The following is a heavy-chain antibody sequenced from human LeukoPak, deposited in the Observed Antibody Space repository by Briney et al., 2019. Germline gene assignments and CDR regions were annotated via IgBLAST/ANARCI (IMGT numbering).Heavy chain of an antibody. CDR1: GGSISSHY. CDR2: IYYSGST. CDR3: ATGYYYDSSGYYGDAFDI. Sequence: SETLSLTCTVSGGSISSHYWSWIRQPPGKGLEWIGYIYYSGSTHYNPSLKSRVTISVDTSKNQFSLKLSSVTAADTAVYYCATGYYYDSSGYYGDAFDIWGQGTMVTVSS. D-gene: IGHD3-22*01. J-gene: IGHJ3*02. V-gene: IGHV4-59*11.